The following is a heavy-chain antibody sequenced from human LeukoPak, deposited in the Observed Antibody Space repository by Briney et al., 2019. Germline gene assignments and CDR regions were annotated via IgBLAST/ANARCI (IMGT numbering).Heavy chain of an antibody. J-gene: IGHJ4*02. CDR1: GGSFSGYY. CDR3: ARESEAAQKRYYFDY. V-gene: IGHV4-34*01. Sequence: PSETLSLTCAVYGGSFSGYYWSWIRQPPGKGLEWIGEINHSGSTNYNPSLKSRVTISVDTSKNQFSLKLSSVTAADTAVYYCARESEAAQKRYYFDYWGQGTLVTVSS. CDR2: INHSGST. D-gene: IGHD2-15*01.